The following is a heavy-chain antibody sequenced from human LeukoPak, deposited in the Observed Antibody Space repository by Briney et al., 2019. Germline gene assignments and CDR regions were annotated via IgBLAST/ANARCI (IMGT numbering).Heavy chain of an antibody. Sequence: GGSLRLSCAASGFTVSSNYMSWVRQAPGKGLEWVSVIYSGGSTYYADSVKGRFTISRDNSKNTLYLQMNSLRAEDTAVYYCARQRVENYCYGMDVWGQGTTVTVSS. J-gene: IGHJ6*02. CDR1: GFTVSSNY. CDR2: IYSGGST. D-gene: IGHD2-15*01. CDR3: ARQRVENYCYGMDV. V-gene: IGHV3-53*01.